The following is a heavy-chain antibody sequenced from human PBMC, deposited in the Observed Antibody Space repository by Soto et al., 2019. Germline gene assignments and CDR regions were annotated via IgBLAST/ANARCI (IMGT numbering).Heavy chain of an antibody. J-gene: IGHJ4*02. CDR1: GASVSSGSYS. D-gene: IGHD2-21*01. Sequence: SETLSLTCTVSGASVSSGSYSWTWIRQPAGKGLEWIGLMSRGVSTCYSPSLKSRLTISLDRFKNQLSLNPSSVTAADTAVYSCAREHRGDFEYWGQGTMVTVSS. V-gene: IGHV4-30-2*01. CDR3: AREHRGDFEY. CDR2: MSRGVST.